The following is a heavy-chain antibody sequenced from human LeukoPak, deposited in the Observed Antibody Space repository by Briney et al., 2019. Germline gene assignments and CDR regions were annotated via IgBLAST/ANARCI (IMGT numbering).Heavy chain of an antibody. Sequence: SETLSLTCTVSGGSISSDDYYWSWIRQPPGKGLEWIGHITYSGSTDYSPSLRSRVTMSVDTSKNQCSLKLNSVTAAETAMYFCARGGVGGYDYFDSWGQGTLVAVSS. CDR3: ARGGVGGYDYFDS. CDR1: GGSISSDDYY. D-gene: IGHD5-12*01. CDR2: ITYSGST. V-gene: IGHV4-30-4*01. J-gene: IGHJ4*02.